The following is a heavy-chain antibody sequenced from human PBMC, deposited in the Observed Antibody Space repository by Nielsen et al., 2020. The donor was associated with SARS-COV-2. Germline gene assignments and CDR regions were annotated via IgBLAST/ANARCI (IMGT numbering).Heavy chain of an antibody. J-gene: IGHJ6*03. V-gene: IGHV1-18*01. CDR3: ARGIQYCSSTSCYFRPYYCYMDV. D-gene: IGHD2-2*01. Sequence: WVRQAPGQGLEWMGWISAYNGNTNYAQKLQGRVTMTTDTSTSTAYMELRSLRSDDTAVYYCARGIQYCSSTSCYFRPYYCYMDVWGKGTTVTVSS. CDR2: ISAYNGNT.